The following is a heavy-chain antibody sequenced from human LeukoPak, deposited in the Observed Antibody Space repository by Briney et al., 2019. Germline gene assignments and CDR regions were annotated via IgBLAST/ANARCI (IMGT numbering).Heavy chain of an antibody. CDR3: ARDARYYDGSGYSYPFDY. D-gene: IGHD3-22*01. J-gene: IGHJ4*02. CDR1: GYTFTSYG. CDR2: ISAYNGNT. Sequence: ASVKVSCKASGYTFTSYGISWVRQAPGQGLEWMGWISAYNGNTNYAQKLQGRVTMTTDTSTSTAYMELRSLRSDDTAMYYCARDARYYDGSGYSYPFDYWGQGTLVTVSS. V-gene: IGHV1-18*01.